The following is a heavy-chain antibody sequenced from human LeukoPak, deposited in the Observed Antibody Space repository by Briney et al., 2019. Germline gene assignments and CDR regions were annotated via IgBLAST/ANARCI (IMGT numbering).Heavy chain of an antibody. CDR1: GFTFTIYS. Sequence: PGGSLRLSCAASGFTFTIYSMSWVRQAPGKGLEWVANIKQDGSEKNYVDSVKGRFTISRDNAKNSLYLQMNSLRAEDTAVYYCARDSAYCSSTSCVGDAFDIWGQGTMVTVSS. V-gene: IGHV3-7*03. D-gene: IGHD2-2*01. CDR3: ARDSAYCSSTSCVGDAFDI. CDR2: IKQDGSEK. J-gene: IGHJ3*02.